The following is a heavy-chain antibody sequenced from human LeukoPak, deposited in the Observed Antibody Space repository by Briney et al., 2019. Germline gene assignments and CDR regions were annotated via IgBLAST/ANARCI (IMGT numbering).Heavy chain of an antibody. CDR3: ARDRAVPAAYFDY. V-gene: IGHV1-18*01. CDR2: ISAYNGNT. Sequence: ASVTVSFKASGYTFTNYGISGVRQAPGQGGEGMGWISAYNGNTNYAQKLQGRVTITTDTSTSTAYMQLRSLRSDDTAVYYCARDRAVPAAYFDYWGQGTLVTVSS. J-gene: IGHJ4*02. D-gene: IGHD2-2*01. CDR1: GYTFTNYG.